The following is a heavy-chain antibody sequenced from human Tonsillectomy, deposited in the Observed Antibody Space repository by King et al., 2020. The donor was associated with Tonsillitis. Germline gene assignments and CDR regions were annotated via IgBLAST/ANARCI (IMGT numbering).Heavy chain of an antibody. CDR3: ARDIAAAGLFDY. Sequence: GQLVQSGGGLVQPGGSLRLSCAASGFTVSSNYMSWVRQAPGKGLEGFSVIYSGGRTYYADSVKGRFTISRDNSKNTLYLQMNSLRAEDTAVYYCARDIAAAGLFDYWGQGTLVTVSS. CDR2: IYSGGRT. J-gene: IGHJ4*02. V-gene: IGHV3-66*01. CDR1: GFTVSSNY. D-gene: IGHD6-13*01.